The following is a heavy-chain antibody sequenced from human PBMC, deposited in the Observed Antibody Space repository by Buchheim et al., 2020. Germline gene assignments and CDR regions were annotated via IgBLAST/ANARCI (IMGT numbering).Heavy chain of an antibody. CDR2: IHQDGGEK. J-gene: IGHJ6*02. D-gene: IGHD2-15*01. CDR1: GFTFSRYW. Sequence: EVQLVESGGDLVQPGGSLRLSCGASGFTFSRYWMSWVRQAPGKGLEWVDNIHQDGGEKYYVDSLKGRFTISRDNAKRSLFVQMNSLRVEDTAVYYCVRESQVVAPGSGRLTYYGMDVWGQGTT. CDR3: VRESQVVAPGSGRLTYYGMDV. V-gene: IGHV3-7*01.